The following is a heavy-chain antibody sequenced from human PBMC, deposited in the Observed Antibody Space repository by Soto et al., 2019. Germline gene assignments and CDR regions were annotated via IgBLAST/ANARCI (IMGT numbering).Heavy chain of an antibody. Sequence: SETLSLTCTASGGSISSSSYYWGWIRQPPGKGLEWIGSIYYSGSTYYNPSLKSRVTISVDTSKNQFSLKLSSVTAADTAVYYCARHLAAYYYYMDVWGKGTTVTVSS. V-gene: IGHV4-39*01. D-gene: IGHD6-25*01. CDR1: GGSISSSSYY. J-gene: IGHJ6*03. CDR3: ARHLAAYYYYMDV. CDR2: IYYSGST.